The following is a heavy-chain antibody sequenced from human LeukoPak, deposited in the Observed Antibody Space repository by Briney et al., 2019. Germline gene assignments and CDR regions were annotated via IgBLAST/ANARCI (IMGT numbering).Heavy chain of an antibody. J-gene: IGHJ4*02. V-gene: IGHV4-59*01. D-gene: IGHD5-24*01. CDR3: ARASVEMATVYYFDY. CDR1: GGSTSSYY. Sequence: SETLSLTCTVSGGSTSSYYWSWIRQPPGKGLEWIGYIYYSGSTNYNPSLKSRVTISVDTSKNQFSLKLSSVTAADTAVYYCARASVEMATVYYFDYWGQGTLVTVSS. CDR2: IYYSGST.